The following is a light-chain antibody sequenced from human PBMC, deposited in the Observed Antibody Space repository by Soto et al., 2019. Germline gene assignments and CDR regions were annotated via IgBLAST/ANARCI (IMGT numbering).Light chain of an antibody. Sequence: EIVLTQSPATLSLSPCERASLSCRASQSISTYLAWYQQKPGQAPRLFIYDASNRATGIPARFSGSGSGTDFTLTISSLEPEDFAVYYCQQYGSSPRTFGQGTKVDIK. CDR1: QSISTY. CDR3: QQYGSSPRT. CDR2: DAS. J-gene: IGKJ1*01. V-gene: IGKV3-11*01.